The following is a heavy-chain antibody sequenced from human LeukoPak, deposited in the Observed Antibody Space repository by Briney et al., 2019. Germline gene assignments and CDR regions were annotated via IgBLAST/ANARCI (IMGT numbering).Heavy chain of an antibody. CDR2: ISGSGGST. J-gene: IGHJ3*02. D-gene: IGHD1-26*01. CDR3: ARDRSGSYFGAFDI. Sequence: GGTLRLSCAASGFTFSSYGLTWVRQAPGKGLEWVSAISGSGGSTYYADSVKGRFTISRDNSKNTLYLQMNSLRAEDTAVYYCARDRSGSYFGAFDIWGQGTMVTVSS. V-gene: IGHV3-23*01. CDR1: GFTFSSYG.